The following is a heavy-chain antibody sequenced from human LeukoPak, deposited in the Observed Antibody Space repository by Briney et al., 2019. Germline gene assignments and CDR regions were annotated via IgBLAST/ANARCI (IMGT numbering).Heavy chain of an antibody. V-gene: IGHV1-69*04. CDR3: ARDEDGDYQRRYYYYGMDV. CDR1: GGTFSSYA. J-gene: IGHJ6*02. Sequence: SVKVFCKASGGTFSSYAISWVRQAPGQGLEWMGRIIPILGIANYAQKYQGRVTITADKSTSTAYMELSSLRSEDTAVYYCARDEDGDYQRRYYYYGMDVWGQGTTVTVSS. D-gene: IGHD4-17*01. CDR2: IIPILGIA.